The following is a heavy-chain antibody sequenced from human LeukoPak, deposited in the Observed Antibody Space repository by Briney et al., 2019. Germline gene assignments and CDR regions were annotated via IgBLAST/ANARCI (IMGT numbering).Heavy chain of an antibody. CDR1: GFTFSSYA. CDR2: ISGSGGST. Sequence: PGGSLRLSCAASGFTFSSYAMSWVRQAPGKGLEWASAISGSGGSTYYADSVKGRFTISRDNSKNTLYLQMNSLRAEDTAVYYCAKPPRYGIFGVVIAKPDYWGQGTLVTVSS. J-gene: IGHJ4*02. CDR3: AKPPRYGIFGVVIAKPDY. V-gene: IGHV3-23*01. D-gene: IGHD3-3*01.